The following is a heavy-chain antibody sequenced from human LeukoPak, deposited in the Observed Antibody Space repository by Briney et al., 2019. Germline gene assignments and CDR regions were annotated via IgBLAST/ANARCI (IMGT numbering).Heavy chain of an antibody. J-gene: IGHJ4*02. CDR3: ARRVGIQVLSGRGLDYFDY. V-gene: IGHV4-39*01. Sequence: SETLSLTCTVSGGSISSTSYYWDWIRQPPGKGLEWIVSIYYSGNTYYNPSLKSRVTISVDTSKNQFSLKLSSVTAADTAVYYCARRVGIQVLSGRGLDYFDYWGQGTPVTVSS. CDR1: GGSISSTSYY. CDR2: IYYSGNT. D-gene: IGHD5-18*01.